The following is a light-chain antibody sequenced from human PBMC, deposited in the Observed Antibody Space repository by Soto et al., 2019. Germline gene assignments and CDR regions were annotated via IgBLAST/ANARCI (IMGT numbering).Light chain of an antibody. CDR3: QYYGSSST. CDR2: GAS. CDR1: QSVSSSY. V-gene: IGKV3-20*01. Sequence: EIVLTQSPGTLSLSPGERATLSCRASQSVSSSYLVWYQQKPGQAPRLLIYGASSRATGIPDRFSGSESGTDFTLTITRLEPADFAVYYCQYYGSSSTVGQGTKGDIK. J-gene: IGKJ1*01.